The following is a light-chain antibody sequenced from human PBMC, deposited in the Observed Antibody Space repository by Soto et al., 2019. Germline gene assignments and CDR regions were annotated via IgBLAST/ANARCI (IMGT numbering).Light chain of an antibody. CDR1: QSVASIY. Sequence: EIVLTQSPGTLSLSPGERATLSCRASQSVASIYLAWYQQKPGQAPRLLIYGASTRATGIPDRFSGSGSGTDFTLTISRLEPEDSAVYYCQPYGGSRWTFGQGTKVEIK. CDR3: QPYGGSRWT. J-gene: IGKJ1*01. V-gene: IGKV3-20*01. CDR2: GAS.